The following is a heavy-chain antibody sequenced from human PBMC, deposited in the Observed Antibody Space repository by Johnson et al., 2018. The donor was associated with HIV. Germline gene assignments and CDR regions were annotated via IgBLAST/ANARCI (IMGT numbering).Heavy chain of an antibody. CDR3: ARSMTTVTVAFDI. Sequence: QMQLVESGGGVVQPGGSLRLSCEASGFTFSSYGMHWVRQAPGKGLEWVAFIRYDGSNKYYADAVKGRFTISRDNSKNTLYLQMNSMRAEDTAVYYCARSMTTVTVAFDIWGQGTMVTVSS. CDR2: IRYDGSNK. CDR1: GFTFSSYG. D-gene: IGHD4-17*01. V-gene: IGHV3-30*02. J-gene: IGHJ3*02.